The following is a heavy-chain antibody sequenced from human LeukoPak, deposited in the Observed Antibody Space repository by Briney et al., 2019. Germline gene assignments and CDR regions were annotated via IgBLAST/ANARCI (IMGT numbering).Heavy chain of an antibody. CDR2: ISYDEGNE. V-gene: IGHV3-30*18. CDR1: GFTFSSYG. J-gene: IGHJ4*02. CDR3: AKDRGSGSYPSPLFDY. Sequence: PGGSLRLSCAASGFTFSSYGMHWVRQAPGKGLEWVAAISYDEGNEYYAESVKGRFTISRDNYKNTLYLQMNSLRAEDTAVYYCAKDRGSGSYPSPLFDYWGRGILVTVSS. D-gene: IGHD3-10*01.